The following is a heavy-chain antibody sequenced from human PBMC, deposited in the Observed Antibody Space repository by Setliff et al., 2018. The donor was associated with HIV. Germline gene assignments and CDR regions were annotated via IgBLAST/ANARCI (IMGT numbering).Heavy chain of an antibody. J-gene: IGHJ5*02. Sequence: SETLSLTCTVSGDSISSYSWNWIRQSPGGGLEWIGFIFSSGSTKYNPSLQSRVTMSIDTSKNQFSLRLTSVTAADTAVYYCARRIDDSGSFPDKNWLDTWGQGSLVTVSS. CDR2: IFSSGST. CDR1: GDSISSYS. CDR3: ARRIDDSGSFPDKNWLDT. D-gene: IGHD3-10*01. V-gene: IGHV4-4*09.